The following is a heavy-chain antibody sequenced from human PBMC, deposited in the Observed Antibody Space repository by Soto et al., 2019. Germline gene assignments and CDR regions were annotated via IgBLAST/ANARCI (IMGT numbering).Heavy chain of an antibody. Sequence: EVQLLESGGGLVQPGGSLRLSCAASGFTFSSYAMSWVRQAPGKGLEWVSAISGSGGSTYYADSVKGRFTISRDNSKNTAWLQLNSLRAEDTAVYYCAKRRGEGFFDLWGRGTLVIVSS. J-gene: IGHJ2*01. CDR1: GFTFSSYA. CDR2: ISGSGGST. V-gene: IGHV3-23*01. CDR3: AKRRGEGFFDL. D-gene: IGHD7-27*01.